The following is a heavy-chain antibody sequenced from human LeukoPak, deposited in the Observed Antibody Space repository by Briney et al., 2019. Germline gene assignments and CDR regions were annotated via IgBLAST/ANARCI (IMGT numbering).Heavy chain of an antibody. V-gene: IGHV3-23*01. CDR2: TSTSGGSA. CDR1: GFTFSNNA. D-gene: IGHD1-26*01. Sequence: PGGSLRLSCAASGFTFSNNAMSWVRQAPGKGLEWVSATSTSGGSAYYADSVKGRFTISRDNSKNTLYLQMDSQRADDTAVYYCARYSGSYYYPPAWDLWGQGTLVTVSS. J-gene: IGHJ4*02. CDR3: ARYSGSYYYPPAWDL.